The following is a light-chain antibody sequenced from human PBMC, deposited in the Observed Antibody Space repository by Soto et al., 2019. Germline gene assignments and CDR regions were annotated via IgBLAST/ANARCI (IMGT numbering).Light chain of an antibody. CDR2: DAS. J-gene: IGKJ4*01. CDR1: QDISNY. CDR3: QQYDNLLLT. Sequence: DIQMTQYPSSLSASVGDRVTITCQASQDISNYLNWYQQKPGKAPKLLIYDASNLETGVPSRFSGSGSGTDFTFTISSLQPEDIATYYCQQYDNLLLTFGGGTKVDSK. V-gene: IGKV1-33*01.